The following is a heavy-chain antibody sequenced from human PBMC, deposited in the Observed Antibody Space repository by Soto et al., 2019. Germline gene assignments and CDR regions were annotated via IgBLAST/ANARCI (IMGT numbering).Heavy chain of an antibody. Sequence: KTSETLSLTCTVSGGSISSSSYYWGGIRQPPGKGLEWIGSIYYSGSTYYNPSLKSRVTISVDTSKNQFSLKLSSVTAADTAVYYCARGVLRAKPYFDYWGQGTLVTVSS. D-gene: IGHD3-10*01. CDR3: ARGVLRAKPYFDY. CDR1: GGSISSSSYY. J-gene: IGHJ4*02. CDR2: IYYSGST. V-gene: IGHV4-39*01.